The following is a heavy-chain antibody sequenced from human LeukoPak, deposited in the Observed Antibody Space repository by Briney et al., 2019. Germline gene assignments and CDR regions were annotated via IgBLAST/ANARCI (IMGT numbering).Heavy chain of an antibody. CDR2: INQSGST. CDR1: GGSFSGYY. J-gene: IGHJ4*02. Sequence: SETLSLTCAVYGGSFSGYYWSWIRQPPGKGLEWIGEINQSGSTNYNPSLKSRVTISVDTSKNQFSLKLTSVTAADTAVYYCARGPPGYYYDSSGYFYWGQGTLVTVSS. CDR3: ARGPPGYYYDSSGYFY. D-gene: IGHD3-22*01. V-gene: IGHV4-34*01.